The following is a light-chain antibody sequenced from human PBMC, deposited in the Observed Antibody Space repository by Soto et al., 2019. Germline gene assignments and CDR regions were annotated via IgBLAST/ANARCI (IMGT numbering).Light chain of an antibody. V-gene: IGKV3D-20*01. CDR1: QSITNNY. J-gene: IGKJ4*01. CDR2: DTS. CDR3: QQFGSLIT. Sequence: DIVLTQSPATLSLSPGERATLSCGASQSITNNYLAWYQQKPGLAPRLLIYDTSKRAIGIPERFSGSGSVTDFTRTISRLEPEDFAVYDCQQFGSLITFGGGTKVEIK.